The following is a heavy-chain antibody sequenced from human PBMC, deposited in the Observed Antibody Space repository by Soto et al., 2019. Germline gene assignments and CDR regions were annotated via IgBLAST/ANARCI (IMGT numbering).Heavy chain of an antibody. V-gene: IGHV3-21*01. J-gene: IGHJ4*02. D-gene: IGHD2-2*01. Sequence: GGSLRLSCAASGFTFSSYSMNWVRQAPGKGLEWVSSISSSSSCIYYADSVKGRFTISRDNAKNSLYLQMNSLRAEDTAVYYCARTYCSSTSCYEGYFDYWGQGTLVTVSS. CDR3: ARTYCSSTSCYEGYFDY. CDR1: GFTFSSYS. CDR2: ISSSSSCI.